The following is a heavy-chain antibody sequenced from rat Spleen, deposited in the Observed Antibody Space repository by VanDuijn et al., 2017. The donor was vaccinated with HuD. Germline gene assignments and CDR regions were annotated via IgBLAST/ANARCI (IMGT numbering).Heavy chain of an antibody. CDR1: GFSLTSNS. V-gene: IGHV2-1*01. CDR3: TRSEGTGIPTDY. Sequence: QVQLKESGPGLVQPSQTLSLTCTVSGFSLTSNSVNWVRQPPGQGLEMMGIIWSGGDTDYNSATKARLSISRDTSKSQVFLKMNSLQTDDTAIYFCTRSEGTGIPTDYWGQGVMVTVSS. CDR2: IWSGGDT. J-gene: IGHJ2*01. D-gene: IGHD1-4*01.